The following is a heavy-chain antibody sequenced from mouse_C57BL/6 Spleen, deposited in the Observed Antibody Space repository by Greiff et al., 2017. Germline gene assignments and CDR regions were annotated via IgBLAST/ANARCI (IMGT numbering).Heavy chain of an antibody. CDR2: IDPETGGT. CDR3: TELGLRYYFDY. J-gene: IGHJ2*01. Sequence: VQLQQSGAELVRPGASVTLSCKASGYTFTDYEMHWVKQTPVHGLEWIGAIDPETGGTAYNQKFKGKAILTADKSSSTAYMELRSLTSEDSAVYYCTELGLRYYFDYWGQGTTLTVSS. D-gene: IGHD4-1*01. V-gene: IGHV1-15*01. CDR1: GYTFTDYE.